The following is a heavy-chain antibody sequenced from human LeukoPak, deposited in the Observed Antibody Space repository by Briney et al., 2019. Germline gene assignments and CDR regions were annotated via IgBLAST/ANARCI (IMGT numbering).Heavy chain of an antibody. CDR3: ARGRYSSRSGGYYFDI. CDR1: X. CDR2: XNKAGIEK. V-gene: IGHV3-7*01. Sequence: XMXWVRQXXGXGXEWXXNXNKAGIEKYYVESVKGLFTISRDNAKNSLYLQMNSLRAEDTAVYYCARGRYSSRSGGYYFDIWGQGTLVTVSS. D-gene: IGHD2-2*01. J-gene: IGHJ4*02.